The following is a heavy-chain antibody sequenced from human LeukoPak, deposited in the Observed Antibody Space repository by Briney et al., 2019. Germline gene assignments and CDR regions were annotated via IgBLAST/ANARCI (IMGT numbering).Heavy chain of an antibody. V-gene: IGHV4-59*08. D-gene: IGHD2-15*01. CDR3: VRSSTYHLFDD. Sequence: SETLSLTCTVSGGSISSYYCSWIRQPPGKGLEWIGYMYYSGSTNYNPCLKSRVTISVDMSKNQFSLKLSSVTAADTAVYYCVRSSTYHLFDDWGQGTLVTVSS. CDR1: GGSISSYY. CDR2: MYYSGST. J-gene: IGHJ4*02.